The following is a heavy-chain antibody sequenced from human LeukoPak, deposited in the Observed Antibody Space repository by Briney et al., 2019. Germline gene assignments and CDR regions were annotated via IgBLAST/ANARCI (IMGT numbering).Heavy chain of an antibody. CDR1: GGSISSYY. J-gene: IGHJ4*02. CDR3: ARLRITMPADFDY. D-gene: IGHD3-10*01. CDR2: IYYSGST. Sequence: SETLSLTCTVSGGSISSYYWSWIRQPPGRGLEWIGYIYYSGSTNYNPSPKSRVTISVDTSKNQFSLKLSSVTAADTAVYYCARLRITMPADFDYWGQGTLVTVSS. V-gene: IGHV4-59*08.